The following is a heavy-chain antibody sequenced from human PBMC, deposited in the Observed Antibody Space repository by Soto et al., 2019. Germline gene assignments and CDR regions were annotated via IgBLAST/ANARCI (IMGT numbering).Heavy chain of an antibody. CDR1: GYTFTIYY. D-gene: IGHD6-19*01. CDR2: INPSGGST. Sequence: GASVKVSCKASGYTFTIYYMHWVRQAPGQGLEWMGIINPSGGSTSYAQKFQGRVTMTRDTSTSTVYMELSSLRSEDTAVYYCARDRMWLVRYYYYYGMDVWGQGTTVTVSS. CDR3: ARDRMWLVRYYYYYGMDV. J-gene: IGHJ6*02. V-gene: IGHV1-46*01.